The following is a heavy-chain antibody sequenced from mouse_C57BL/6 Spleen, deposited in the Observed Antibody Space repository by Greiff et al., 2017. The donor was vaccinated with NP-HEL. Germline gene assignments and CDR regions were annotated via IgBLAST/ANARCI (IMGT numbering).Heavy chain of an antibody. Sequence: EVKVVESGEGLVKPGGSLKLSCAASGFTFSSYAMSWVRQTPEKRLEWVAYISSGGDYIYYADTVKGRFTISRDNARNTLYLQMSSLKSEDTAMYYCTRENYGSSRGSFDYWGQGTTLTVSS. J-gene: IGHJ2*01. CDR3: TRENYGSSRGSFDY. CDR2: ISSGGDYI. V-gene: IGHV5-9-1*02. D-gene: IGHD1-1*01. CDR1: GFTFSSYA.